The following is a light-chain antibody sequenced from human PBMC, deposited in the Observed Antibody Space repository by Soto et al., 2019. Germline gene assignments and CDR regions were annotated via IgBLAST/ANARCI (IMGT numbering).Light chain of an antibody. V-gene: IGKV3-20*01. Sequence: EIVLTQSPGTLSLSPGERAALSCRASQSVSNSYLAWYQQKPGQAPRLLIYAASSRATGIPDRFSGSGSGTDFTLTISKLEPEDFAVYYCQQYGSSPAWTFGQGTKVEIK. CDR2: AAS. J-gene: IGKJ1*01. CDR1: QSVSNSY. CDR3: QQYGSSPAWT.